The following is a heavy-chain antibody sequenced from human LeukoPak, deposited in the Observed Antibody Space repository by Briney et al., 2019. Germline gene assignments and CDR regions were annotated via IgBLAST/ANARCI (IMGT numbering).Heavy chain of an antibody. Sequence: SETLSLTCTVSGYSISSGYYWGWIRQPPGKGLERIGSIYHSGSTYYNPSLKSRVTISVDTSKNQFSLKLSSVTAADTAVYYCARVYSSVGLLGPWGSSGAVDWGQGTLVTVSS. CDR1: GYSISSGYY. V-gene: IGHV4-38-2*02. D-gene: IGHD6-25*01. J-gene: IGHJ4*02. CDR3: ARVYSSVGLLGPWGSSGAVD. CDR2: IYHSGST.